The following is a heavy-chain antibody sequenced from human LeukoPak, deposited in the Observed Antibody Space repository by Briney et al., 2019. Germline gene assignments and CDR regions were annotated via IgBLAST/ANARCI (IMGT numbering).Heavy chain of an antibody. V-gene: IGHV3-7*01. CDR2: IKQDGSEK. Sequence: PGGSLRLSCAASGFTFSTYWMNWVRQAPGKGLEWVANIKQDGSEKYYVDSVKGRFTISRDNAKNSLYLQMNSLRAEDTAVYYCASGSTSSGVDVWGKGTTVTVSS. D-gene: IGHD2-2*01. CDR1: GFTFSTYW. CDR3: ASGSTSSGVDV. J-gene: IGHJ6*04.